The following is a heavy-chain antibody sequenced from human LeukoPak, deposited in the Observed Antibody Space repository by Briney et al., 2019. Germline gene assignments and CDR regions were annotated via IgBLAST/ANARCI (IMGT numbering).Heavy chain of an antibody. Sequence: ASVKVSCKASGYTFTNYGISWVRHAPGQELEWMGWISAYTGNTKYAQKFQGRVTMTADTSTRTAYMELRSLRTDDTAVYYCARDLDDILTAYKPITYYFDYWGQGTLVTVSS. CDR3: ARDLDDILTAYKPITYYFDY. D-gene: IGHD3-9*01. V-gene: IGHV1-18*01. J-gene: IGHJ4*02. CDR1: GYTFTNYG. CDR2: ISAYTGNT.